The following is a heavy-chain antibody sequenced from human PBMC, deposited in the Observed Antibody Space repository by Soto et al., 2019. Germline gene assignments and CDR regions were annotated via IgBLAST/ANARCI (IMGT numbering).Heavy chain of an antibody. J-gene: IGHJ4*02. Sequence: ASVKVSCKASRFTFTSYAIHWVRQAPGQRLEWMGWINGANGNTKYSPKFQDRVTLTRDTSASTAYMELSSLRSEDTAVYYCARDGAVTGNASFDHWGQGTPVTVSS. CDR1: RFTFTSYA. V-gene: IGHV1-3*01. CDR2: INGANGNT. D-gene: IGHD6-19*01. CDR3: ARDGAVTGNASFDH.